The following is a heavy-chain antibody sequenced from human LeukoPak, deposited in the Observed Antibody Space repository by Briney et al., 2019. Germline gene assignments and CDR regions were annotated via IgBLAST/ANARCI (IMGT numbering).Heavy chain of an antibody. D-gene: IGHD2-2*01. J-gene: IGHJ4*02. CDR1: GGSISRSGYY. CDR2: IYYSGST. Sequence: PSETLSLTCTVSGGSISRSGYYWGWIRQPSGKGLEWIGSIYYSGSTYYNPSLKSRVTISVDTSKNQFSLKLSSVTAADTAVYYCARGYCSSTSCRPGFDYWGQGTLVTVSS. CDR3: ARGYCSSTSCRPGFDY. V-gene: IGHV4-39*01.